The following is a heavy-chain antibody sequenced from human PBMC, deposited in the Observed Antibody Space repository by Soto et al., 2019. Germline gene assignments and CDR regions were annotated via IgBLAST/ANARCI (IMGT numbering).Heavy chain of an antibody. Sequence: QPGGSLRLSCAASGFTFSSYAMNWVRQAPGKGLEWVSDISGSGSSTYYADSVKGRFTISRDNAKNTLYLQMNSLRDEDTAVYYCARDPCYDFWSGYRPYYFDYWGQGTLVTVSS. D-gene: IGHD3-3*01. V-gene: IGHV3-48*02. CDR3: ARDPCYDFWSGYRPYYFDY. CDR1: GFTFSSYA. CDR2: ISGSGSST. J-gene: IGHJ4*02.